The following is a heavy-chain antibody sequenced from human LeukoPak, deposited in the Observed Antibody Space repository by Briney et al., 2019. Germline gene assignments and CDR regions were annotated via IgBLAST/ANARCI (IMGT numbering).Heavy chain of an antibody. D-gene: IGHD3-10*01. Sequence: ASVKVSCKASGYTFTSYGISWVRQAPGQGLEWMGWISAYNGNTNYAQKLQGRVTMTTDTSTSTAYMELRSLRSDDTAVYYCARSSVLLWFGESPGNWFDPWGQGTLVTVSS. CDR1: GYTFTSYG. CDR2: ISAYNGNT. V-gene: IGHV1-18*01. J-gene: IGHJ5*02. CDR3: ARSSVLLWFGESPGNWFDP.